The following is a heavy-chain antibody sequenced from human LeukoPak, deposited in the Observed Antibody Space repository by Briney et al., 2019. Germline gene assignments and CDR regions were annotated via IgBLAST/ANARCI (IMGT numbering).Heavy chain of an antibody. V-gene: IGHV3-73*01. J-gene: IGHJ4*02. CDR2: IRSKANSYAT. Sequence: GGSLRLXCAASGFTFSSYAMSWVRQASGKGLEWVGRIRSKANSYATAYAASVKGRFTISRDDSKNTAYLQMNSLKTEDTAVYYCTTTGDSTFDYWGQGTLVTVSS. D-gene: IGHD6-13*01. CDR3: TTTGDSTFDY. CDR1: GFTFSSYA.